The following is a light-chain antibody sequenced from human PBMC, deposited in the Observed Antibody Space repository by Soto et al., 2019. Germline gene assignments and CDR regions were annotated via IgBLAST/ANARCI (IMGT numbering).Light chain of an antibody. CDR3: QQSFSTPYT. CDR2: SAS. J-gene: IGKJ2*01. V-gene: IGKV1-39*01. Sequence: DIHMTQAPSSLSASVGDSVTITCRASQTINKNLNWYHQKPGQAPNLLIYSASDFQSGVPSRFSGSGSGTEFTLTISGLQPEDFATCYCQQSFSTPYTFGQGTDLQI. CDR1: QTINKN.